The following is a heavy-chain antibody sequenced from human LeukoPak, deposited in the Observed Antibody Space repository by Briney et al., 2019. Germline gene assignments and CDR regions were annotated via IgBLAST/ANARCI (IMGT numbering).Heavy chain of an antibody. CDR2: ISSSGSTI. CDR3: ARDERVYYDSSGYYYVY. J-gene: IGHJ4*02. V-gene: IGHV3-11*01. D-gene: IGHD3-22*01. Sequence: GGSLRLSCAASGFTFSDYYMSWIRQAPGKGLEWVSYISSSGSTIYYADSVKSRFTISRDNAKNSLYLQMNSLRAEDTAVYYCARDERVYYDSSGYYYVYWGQGTLVTVSS. CDR1: GFTFSDYY.